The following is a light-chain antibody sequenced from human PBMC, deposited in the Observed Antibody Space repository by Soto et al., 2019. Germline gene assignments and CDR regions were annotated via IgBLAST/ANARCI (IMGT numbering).Light chain of an antibody. J-gene: IGLJ3*02. CDR3: QSYDSSLSAWV. V-gene: IGLV1-40*01. CDR1: SSSIGAGYD. Sequence: QPVLTQPPSVSGAPGQRVTISCTESSSSIGAGYDVHWYQQLPGTAPKLLIYGNNNRPSGVPDRFSGSKSGTSASLAITGLQAEDEADYYCQSYDSSLSAWVFGGGTKLTVL. CDR2: GNN.